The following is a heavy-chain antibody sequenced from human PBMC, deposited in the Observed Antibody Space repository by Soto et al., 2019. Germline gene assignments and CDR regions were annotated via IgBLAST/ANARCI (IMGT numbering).Heavy chain of an antibody. CDR2: IYYSGST. V-gene: IGHV4-59*01. D-gene: IGHD1-26*01. CDR3: ARFVAGAAYSALDY. CDR1: GGSISSYY. Sequence: SETLSLTCTVSGGSISSYYWSWIRQPPGKGLEWIGYIYYSGSTNYNPSLKSRVTISVDTSKNQFSLKLSSVTAADTAVYYCARFVAGAAYSALDYWGQGTLVTVSS. J-gene: IGHJ4*02.